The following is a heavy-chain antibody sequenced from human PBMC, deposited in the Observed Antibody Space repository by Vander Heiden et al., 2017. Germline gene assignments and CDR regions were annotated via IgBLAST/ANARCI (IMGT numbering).Heavy chain of an antibody. Sequence: QVQLVQSAVEVKKPGASVKVSCKASGYAFTIFGISWVRQAPGQGLEWIGWISTDKDNTKYAQKFQDRVIMTRDTSTTTVYMELRSLRVDDTAVYYCVREYCDTTSCYGADYWGQGTLVTVTS. CDR3: VREYCDTTSCYGADY. CDR1: GYAFTIFG. V-gene: IGHV1-18*01. CDR2: ISTDKDNT. D-gene: IGHD2-2*01. J-gene: IGHJ4*02.